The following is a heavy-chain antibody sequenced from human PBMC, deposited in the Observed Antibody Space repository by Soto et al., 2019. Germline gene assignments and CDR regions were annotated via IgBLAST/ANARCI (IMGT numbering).Heavy chain of an antibody. CDR1: GASFSPYY. J-gene: IGHJ4*02. CDR3: ARSPTFYNYVWGNATY. CDR2: VNLSGST. D-gene: IGHD3-16*01. Sequence: QVQPQQWGAGLLKPSETLSLTCAIYGASFSPYYWGWVRQPPGKGLEWIGEVNLSGSTNYNPSLKSRVTISVDASKNQFSLRLTSLTAADTAVYYCARSPTFYNYVWGNATYWAQGTLVTVSS. V-gene: IGHV4-34*02.